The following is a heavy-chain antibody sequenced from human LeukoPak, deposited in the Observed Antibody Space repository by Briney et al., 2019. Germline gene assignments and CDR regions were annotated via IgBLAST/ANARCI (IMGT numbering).Heavy chain of an antibody. CDR1: GFTFSSYA. CDR3: AKVTYYYDSSGYYYFDY. CDR2: ISGSGGST. D-gene: IGHD3-22*01. Sequence: GGSLRLSCAASGFTFSSYAMSWVRQAPGKGLEWVSAISGSGGSTYYADSVKGRFTISRDNSKNTLYLQMNSLRAEDTAVYYCAKVTYYYDSSGYYYFDYWGQEPWSPSPQ. J-gene: IGHJ4*01. V-gene: IGHV3-23*01.